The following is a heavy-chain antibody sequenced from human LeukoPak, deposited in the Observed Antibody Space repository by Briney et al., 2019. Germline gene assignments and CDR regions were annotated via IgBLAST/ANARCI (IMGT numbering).Heavy chain of an antibody. J-gene: IGHJ5*02. CDR2: IYYSGST. V-gene: IGHV4-30-4*08. CDR3: ATARSIAAAAWFDP. D-gene: IGHD6-13*01. CDR1: GGSISSGDYY. Sequence: SETLSLTCTVSGGSISSGDYYWSWIRQPPGKGLEWIGYIYYSGSTYYNPSLKSRVTISVDTSKNQFSLKLSSVTAADTAVYYCATARSIAAAAWFDPWGQGTLVTVS.